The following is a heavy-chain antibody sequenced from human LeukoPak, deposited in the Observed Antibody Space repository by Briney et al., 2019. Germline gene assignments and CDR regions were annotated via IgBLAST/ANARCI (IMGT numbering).Heavy chain of an antibody. V-gene: IGHV3-30*02. J-gene: IGHJ4*02. Sequence: PGGSLRLSCAASGFTFSNYGMHWVRQAPGKGLEWVAFIRYDGSNKYYADSVKGRFTISRDNSKNTLYLQMNSLRAEDTAVYYCAKDLEEYYDSSGYNCGDYWGQGTLVTVSS. CDR3: AKDLEEYYDSSGYNCGDY. D-gene: IGHD3-22*01. CDR1: GFTFSNYG. CDR2: IRYDGSNK.